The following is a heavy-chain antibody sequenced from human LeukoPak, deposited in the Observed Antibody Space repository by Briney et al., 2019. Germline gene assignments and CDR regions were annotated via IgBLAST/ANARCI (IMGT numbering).Heavy chain of an antibody. D-gene: IGHD5/OR15-5a*01. V-gene: IGHV3-53*01. Sequence: GGSLRLSCAASGFTVSTNYMSWVRQAPGKGLEWVSVIYSGGSTYYADSVKGRFTISRDNSKNTLHLQMNSLRAEDTAIYYCAKLFSAVSTKFEYWGQGTQVTVSS. CDR1: GFTVSTNY. J-gene: IGHJ4*02. CDR3: AKLFSAVSTKFEY. CDR2: IYSGGST.